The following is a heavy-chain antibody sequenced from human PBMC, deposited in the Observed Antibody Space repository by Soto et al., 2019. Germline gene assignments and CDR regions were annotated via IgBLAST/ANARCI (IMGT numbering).Heavy chain of an antibody. Sequence: QVQLQESGPGLVKPSETLSLTCTVSGGSISRYYWSWIRQPPGKGLEWIGYIYYSGSTNYNPSLKSRVTISVDPSEYQFSLKLSSVTAADTAVYYCARVWGGAFDIWGQGTMVTVSS. CDR1: GGSISRYY. J-gene: IGHJ3*02. D-gene: IGHD3-10*01. CDR2: IYYSGST. V-gene: IGHV4-59*01. CDR3: ARVWGGAFDI.